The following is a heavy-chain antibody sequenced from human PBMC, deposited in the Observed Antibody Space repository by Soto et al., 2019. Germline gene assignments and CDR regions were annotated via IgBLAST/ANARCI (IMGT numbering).Heavy chain of an antibody. V-gene: IGHV1-3*01. J-gene: IGHJ4*02. CDR3: ARDTGDGTVDF. CDR2: INAGYGNT. CDR1: GYTFSSYA. D-gene: IGHD7-27*01. Sequence: ASVKVSFKASGYTFSSYAMHWVRQAPGQRLEWMGWINAGYGNTKSSQKFQDRVTISRDTSASTAYMELTSLRSEDTAVYYCARDTGDGTVDFWGQGTLVTVSS.